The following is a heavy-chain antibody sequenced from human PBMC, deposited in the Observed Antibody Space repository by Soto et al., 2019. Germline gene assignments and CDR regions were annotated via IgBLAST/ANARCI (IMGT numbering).Heavy chain of an antibody. CDR1: GYTFASYA. CDR3: ARDPPPPDD. Sequence: QVQLVQSGAEVKKPGASVKVSCKASGYTFASYAISWMRQAPGQGLEWMGWISAYSGNPNYAQKLQGRVTMTTDTSPSTSYMELRSLRSDATAVYYCARDPPPPDDWGQGNLVTFSS. V-gene: IGHV1-18*01. CDR2: ISAYSGNP. J-gene: IGHJ4*02.